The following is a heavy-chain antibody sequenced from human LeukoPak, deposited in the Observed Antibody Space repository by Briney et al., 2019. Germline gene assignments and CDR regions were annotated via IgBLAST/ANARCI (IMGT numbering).Heavy chain of an antibody. CDR1: GGSISSSNW. Sequence: SGTLSLTCAVSGGSISSSNWWSWVRQPPGKGLEWIGEIYHSGSTKYNPSLKSRVTISVQKSKNQFSLKLTSVTAADTAVYYCANENRGGSSWYSLASWGQGVLVTVSS. D-gene: IGHD6-13*01. J-gene: IGHJ5*02. V-gene: IGHV4-4*02. CDR2: IYHSGST. CDR3: ANENRGGSSWYSLAS.